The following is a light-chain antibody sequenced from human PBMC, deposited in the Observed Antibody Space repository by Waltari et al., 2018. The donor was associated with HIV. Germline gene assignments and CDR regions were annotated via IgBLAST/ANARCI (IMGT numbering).Light chain of an antibody. Sequence: QLVLTQSPSASASLGASVKLPCTLSSGHSNYAIAWHQQQPEKGPRFLMKLNSDGSHSKGDGIPDRFSGSSSGAERYLTISSLQSEDEATYYCQTWANGNQVFGGGTKLTVL. J-gene: IGLJ2*01. V-gene: IGLV4-69*01. CDR2: LNSDGSH. CDR1: SGHSNYA. CDR3: QTWANGNQV.